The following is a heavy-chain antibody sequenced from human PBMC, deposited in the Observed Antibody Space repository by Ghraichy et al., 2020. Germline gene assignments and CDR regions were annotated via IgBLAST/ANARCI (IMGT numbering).Heavy chain of an antibody. D-gene: IGHD5-18*01. CDR2: IRSKANSYAT. CDR3: TTVDTAMDPDAFDI. J-gene: IGHJ3*02. Sequence: GGSLRLSCAASGFTFSGSAMHWVRQASGKGLEWVGRIRSKANSYATAYAASVKGRFTISRDDSKNTAYLQMNSLKTEDTAVYYCTTVDTAMDPDAFDIWGQGTMVTVSS. CDR1: GFTFSGSA. V-gene: IGHV3-73*01.